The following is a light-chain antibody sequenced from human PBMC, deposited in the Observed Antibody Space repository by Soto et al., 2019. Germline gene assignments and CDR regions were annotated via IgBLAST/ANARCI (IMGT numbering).Light chain of an antibody. J-gene: IGKJ3*01. Sequence: DIQMTQSPSSLSASVGDRVTITCRASQSISTYFNWYQQKPGKAPKLLIYRASSLQSGVPSRFSGSGSGTEFTLTVNSLQPEDFGTYYCQQSYSTPFTFGPGTKVDIK. V-gene: IGKV1-39*01. CDR3: QQSYSTPFT. CDR2: RAS. CDR1: QSISTY.